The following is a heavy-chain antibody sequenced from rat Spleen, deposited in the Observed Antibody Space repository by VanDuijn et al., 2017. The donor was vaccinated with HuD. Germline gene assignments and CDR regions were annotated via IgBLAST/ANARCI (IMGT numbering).Heavy chain of an antibody. CDR1: GFTFSSFP. J-gene: IGHJ2*01. CDR2: FSYDGGST. Sequence: EVQLVESGGGLVQPGRSLKLSCAASGFTFSSFPMAWVRQPPKKGLEWVASFSYDGGSTYYRDSVKGRFTLSRDNAKSTLFLQMNSPTSEDTATYYCTRGGIRGDYWGQGVMVTVSS. CDR3: TRGGIRGDY. V-gene: IGHV5-46*01. D-gene: IGHD1-4*01.